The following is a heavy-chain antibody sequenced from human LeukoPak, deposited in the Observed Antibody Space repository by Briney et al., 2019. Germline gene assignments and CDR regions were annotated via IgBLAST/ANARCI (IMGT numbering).Heavy chain of an antibody. V-gene: IGHV3-11*06. CDR2: ISGNSRYT. J-gene: IGHJ4*02. Sequence: GGSLRLSCAASGFTFSDYYMSWIRQAPGKGLEWVSYISGNSRYTNYADSVKGRFTISRDNAKNTLYLQMNSLRAEDTAVYYCARADDGANSWVNYWGQGTLVTVSS. D-gene: IGHD4/OR15-4a*01. CDR1: GFTFSDYY. CDR3: ARADDGANSWVNY.